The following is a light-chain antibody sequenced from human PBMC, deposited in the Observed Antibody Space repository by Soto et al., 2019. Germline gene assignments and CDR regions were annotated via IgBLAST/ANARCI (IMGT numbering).Light chain of an antibody. CDR3: QNYDSVPRT. Sequence: EIVLTQSPGTLSLSPGERATLSCRASQSVSSSYLAWYQQKPGQAPRLLIYGASSRATGIPDRFSGSGSGTDFTLTISRLEPEDVATFYCQNYDSVPRTFGQGTKVEIK. CDR2: GAS. V-gene: IGKV3-20*01. CDR1: QSVSSSY. J-gene: IGKJ1*01.